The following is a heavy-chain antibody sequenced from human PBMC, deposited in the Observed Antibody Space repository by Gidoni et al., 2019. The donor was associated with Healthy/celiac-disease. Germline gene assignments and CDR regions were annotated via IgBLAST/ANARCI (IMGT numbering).Heavy chain of an antibody. J-gene: IGHJ6*02. V-gene: IGHV3-30-3*01. CDR3: ARDREVVPAARFVPSSIYYYYYGMDV. Sequence: QVQLVESGGGVVQPGRSLRLSCAASGFTFSSYAMHWVRQAPGKGLEWVAVISYDGSNKYYADYVKGRFTISRDNSKNTLYLQMNSLRAEDTAVYYCARDREVVPAARFVPSSIYYYYYGMDVWGQGTTVTVSS. D-gene: IGHD2-2*01. CDR1: GFTFSSYA. CDR2: ISYDGSNK.